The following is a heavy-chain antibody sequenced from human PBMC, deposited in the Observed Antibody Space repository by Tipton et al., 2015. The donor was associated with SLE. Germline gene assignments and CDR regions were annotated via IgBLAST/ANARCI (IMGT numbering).Heavy chain of an antibody. J-gene: IGHJ3*01. CDR3: TTGRTL. D-gene: IGHD3/OR15-3a*01. Sequence: SLRLSCAASGLRFNYAWMSWVRQAPGKGLEWVGRSRNKANSYMTEYAAPVKGRFSISRDESQNLLLLQMDSLKTEDTAVYYCTTGRTLWGQGTLVSVSS. CDR1: GLRFNYAW. CDR2: SRNKANSYMT. V-gene: IGHV3-72*01.